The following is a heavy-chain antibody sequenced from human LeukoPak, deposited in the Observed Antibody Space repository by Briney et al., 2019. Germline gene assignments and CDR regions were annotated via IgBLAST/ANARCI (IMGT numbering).Heavy chain of an antibody. D-gene: IGHD6-19*01. J-gene: IGHJ4*02. Sequence: SGGSLRLSCAASGFTFSSNAMNWVRQAPGKGLEWVSVISGSGDSTYYTDSVKGRFTISRDNSKNTLFLQMNSLRPEDTALYYCAKAVAGTFDYWGQGTLVSVSS. V-gene: IGHV3-23*01. CDR3: AKAVAGTFDY. CDR2: ISGSGDST. CDR1: GFTFSSNA.